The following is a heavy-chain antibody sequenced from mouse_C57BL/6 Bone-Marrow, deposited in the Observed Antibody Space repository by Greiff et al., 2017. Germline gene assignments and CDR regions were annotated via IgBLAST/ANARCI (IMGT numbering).Heavy chain of an antibody. J-gene: IGHJ1*03. CDR2: IWTGGGT. CDR3: ARGGYEYFGV. Sequence: QVQLKQSGPGLVAPSQCLSITCTASGFSLTSYAISWVRQPPGKGLEWLGVIWTGGGTTYYSALNSRPSTSKDNSTSQAFYNMNSLQTDGTARYYCARGGYEYFGVWGTGTTVTVSS. CDR1: GFSLTSYA. V-gene: IGHV2-9-1*01. D-gene: IGHD2-3*01.